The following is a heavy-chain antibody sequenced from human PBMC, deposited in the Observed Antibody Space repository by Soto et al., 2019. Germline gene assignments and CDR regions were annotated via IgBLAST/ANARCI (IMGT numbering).Heavy chain of an antibody. CDR2: ISYDGSNE. CDR1: GFIFREYA. Sequence: QVHLVESGGGGVQPGASLRLSCAASGFIFREYAMHWVRQAPGKGLDWVAVISYDGSNEDYADSVKGRFTISRDNSKDTLYLQANSLRNEDTATYYCARDLGAVAALDSWGQGTLVTVSS. J-gene: IGHJ4*02. V-gene: IGHV3-30*04. D-gene: IGHD6-19*01. CDR3: ARDLGAVAALDS.